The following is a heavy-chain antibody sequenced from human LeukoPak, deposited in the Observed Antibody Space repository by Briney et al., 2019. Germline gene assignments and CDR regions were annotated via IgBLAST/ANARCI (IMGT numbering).Heavy chain of an antibody. Sequence: PSETLSLTCTVSGGSISSYYWSWIRQPPGKGLEWIGYIYYSGSTNYNPSLKSRVTISVDTSKNQFSLKLSSVSAADTAVYYCARDGVGGDDAFYIWGQGTMVTVSS. J-gene: IGHJ3*02. CDR3: ARDGVGGDDAFYI. D-gene: IGHD3-16*01. CDR1: GGSISSYY. CDR2: IYYSGST. V-gene: IGHV4-59*01.